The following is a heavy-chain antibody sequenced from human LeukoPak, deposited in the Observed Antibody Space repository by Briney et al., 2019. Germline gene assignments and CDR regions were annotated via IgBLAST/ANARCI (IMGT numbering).Heavy chain of an antibody. J-gene: IGHJ4*02. V-gene: IGHV1-18*01. Sequence: ASVKVSCKASGGTFSSYGISWVRQAPGQGLEWMGWISAYNGNTNYAQKLQGRVTMTTDTSTSTAYMELRSLRSDDTAVYYCARDGGLLWFGEPRHFDYWGQGTLVTVSS. CDR2: ISAYNGNT. CDR1: GGTFSSYG. CDR3: ARDGGLLWFGEPRHFDY. D-gene: IGHD3-10*01.